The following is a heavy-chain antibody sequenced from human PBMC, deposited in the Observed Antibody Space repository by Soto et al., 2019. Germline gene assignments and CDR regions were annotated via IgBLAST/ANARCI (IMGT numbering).Heavy chain of an antibody. CDR2: ISGSGDST. CDR3: ASGRGRSFYYGMDV. CDR1: RFTFSSYA. D-gene: IGHD1-26*01. V-gene: IGHV3-23*01. J-gene: IGHJ6*02. Sequence: GGSLRLSCAASRFTFSSYAMTWVRQAPGKGLEWVSAISGSGDSTYYAGSVKGRFTNSRDNSKNTLYLQMNSLRAEDTAVYYCASGRGRSFYYGMDVWGQGTTVTVSS.